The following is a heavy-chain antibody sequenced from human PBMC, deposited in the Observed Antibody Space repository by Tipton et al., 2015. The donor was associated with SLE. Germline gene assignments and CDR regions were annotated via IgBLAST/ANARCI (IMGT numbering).Heavy chain of an antibody. V-gene: IGHV3-30*04. CDR1: GFTFSSYA. D-gene: IGHD3-3*01. Sequence: RSLRLSCAASGFTFSSYAMHWVRQAPGKGLEWVAVISYDGSNKYYADSVEGRFTISRDNSKNTLYLQMNSLRAEDTAVYYCASSLLTVFAGFDYWGQGTLVTVSS. J-gene: IGHJ4*02. CDR3: ASSLLTVFAGFDY. CDR2: ISYDGSNK.